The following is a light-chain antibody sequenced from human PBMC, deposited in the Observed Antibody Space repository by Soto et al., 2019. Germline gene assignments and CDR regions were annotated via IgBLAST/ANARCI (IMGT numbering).Light chain of an antibody. CDR1: QSVSSSY. CDR3: QQYGSSPLT. V-gene: IGKV3-20*01. CDR2: GAS. J-gene: IGKJ3*01. Sequence: EIVLTQSPGTLSLSPGERATLSCRASQSVSSSYLAWYQQKTGQAPRLLIYGASSRATGIPDRFSGSGSGTDFTLTISRLEPEDFAVYSCQQYGSSPLTFGPGTKVDIK.